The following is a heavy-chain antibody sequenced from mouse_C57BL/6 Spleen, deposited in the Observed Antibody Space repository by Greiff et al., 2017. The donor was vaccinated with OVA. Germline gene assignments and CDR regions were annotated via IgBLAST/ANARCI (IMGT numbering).Heavy chain of an antibody. V-gene: IGHV1-53*01. CDR1: GYTFTSYW. CDR2: INPSNGGT. J-gene: IGHJ2*01. Sequence: QVQLQQPGTELVKPGASVKLSCKASGYTFTSYWMHWVKQRPGQGLEWIGNINPSNGGTNYNEKFKSKATLTVDKSSSQAYMQLSSLTSDDSAVSYCARGGRPGYFDYWGQGTTLTVSS. CDR3: ARGGRPGYFDY.